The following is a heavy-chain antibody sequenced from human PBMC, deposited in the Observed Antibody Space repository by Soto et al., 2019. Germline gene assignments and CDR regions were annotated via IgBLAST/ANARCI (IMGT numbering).Heavy chain of an antibody. Sequence: ASVKVSCKASGYTFTSYGISWVRQAPGQGLEWMGWISAYNGNTNYAQKLQGRVTMTTDTSTITAYMELRSLRSDDTAVYYCARVQTYYDFSSRYHTDFYSDNSCYFFDYWGQGTLVTVSS. CDR1: GYTFTSYG. V-gene: IGHV1-18*01. D-gene: IGHD3-3*01. CDR3: ARVQTYYDFSSRYHTDFYSDNSCYFFDY. CDR2: ISAYNGNT. J-gene: IGHJ4*02.